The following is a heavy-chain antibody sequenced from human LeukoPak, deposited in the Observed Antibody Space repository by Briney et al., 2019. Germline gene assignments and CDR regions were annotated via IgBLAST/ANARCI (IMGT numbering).Heavy chain of an antibody. CDR3: ARDTKYAFDN. CDR2: IGISSGNT. CDR1: GFTFSSYS. D-gene: IGHD2-2*01. Sequence: GGSLRLSCAASGFTFSSYSMNWFRQAPGKGLEWISYIGISSGNTKYADSVKGRFTISGDKAKNSVYLQMNSLRVEGTAVYYCARDTKYAFDNWGQGTLVTVSS. J-gene: IGHJ4*02. V-gene: IGHV3-48*01.